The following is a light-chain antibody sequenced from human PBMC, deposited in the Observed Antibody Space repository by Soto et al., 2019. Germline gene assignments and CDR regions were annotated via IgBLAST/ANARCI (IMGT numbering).Light chain of an antibody. J-gene: IGKJ3*01. CDR1: QSISSW. CDR2: DAS. V-gene: IGKV1-5*01. CDR3: QQYNSYPFT. Sequence: DIPMTQSPSTLSASVGDRVTITCRASQSISSWLAWYQQKPGKAPNLLIYDASSLESGVPSRFSGSGSGTEFTLTISSLQPDDLATYYCQQYNSYPFTFGPGTKVDI.